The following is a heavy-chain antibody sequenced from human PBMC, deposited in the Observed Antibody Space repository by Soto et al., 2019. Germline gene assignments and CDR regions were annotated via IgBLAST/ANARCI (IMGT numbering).Heavy chain of an antibody. V-gene: IGHV1-69*13. J-gene: IGHJ4*02. Sequence: GASVKVSCKGSGGTFSTSAFVWVRQVPGQGLECMGGIIPIFTRTNFAQKFQGRVTFSADESTRTTYMELRSLTSEDTAIYYCARDVVRSTAGDSWGQGTLVTVSS. D-gene: IGHD2-15*01. CDR1: GGTFSTSA. CDR2: IIPIFTRT. CDR3: ARDVVRSTAGDS.